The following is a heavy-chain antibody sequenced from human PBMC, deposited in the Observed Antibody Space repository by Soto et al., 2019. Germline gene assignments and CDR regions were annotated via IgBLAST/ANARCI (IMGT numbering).Heavy chain of an antibody. D-gene: IGHD5-12*01. CDR2: VFFTGSP. Sequence: PSETLSLTCPVSGASINRNVHNWSRVRQSPGKWVEWIASVFFTGSPCHNPSLESRVSISVDPSDNQCSLKVTSVTAAYTGIYYCASDPFRGYAFDSWGQGTLVT. V-gene: IGHV4-39*01. CDR1: GASINRNVHN. CDR3: ASDPFRGYAFDS. J-gene: IGHJ4*02.